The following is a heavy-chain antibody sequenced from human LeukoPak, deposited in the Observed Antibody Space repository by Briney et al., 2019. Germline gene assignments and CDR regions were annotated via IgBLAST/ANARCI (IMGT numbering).Heavy chain of an antibody. V-gene: IGHV3-21*01. CDR1: GFTFSTYS. J-gene: IGHJ6*03. Sequence: GGSLRLSCAASGFTFSTYSMNWVRQAPGKGLEWVSSISGSSSYIYYADSVKGRFTISRDNAKNSLYLQMNSLRAEDTAVYYCASKQGKYYYYYYMDVWGKGTTVTVSS. CDR2: ISGSSSYI. CDR3: ASKQGKYYYYYYMDV.